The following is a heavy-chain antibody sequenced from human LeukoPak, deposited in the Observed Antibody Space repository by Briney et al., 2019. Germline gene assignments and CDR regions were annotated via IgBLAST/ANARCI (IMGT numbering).Heavy chain of an antibody. V-gene: IGHV4-4*02. CDR2: IYHSGTT. CDR3: SNKVYCSTTSCHPAGY. Sequence: PSGTLSLTCTVSGESVRSSNWWSWVRQPPGKGLEWIGEIYHSGTTNYNPSLKSRVTISFATSTNQFFLDLSPVTAADTAVYYCSNKVYCSTTSCHPAGYWGLRSLVTVSS. J-gene: IGHJ4*02. CDR1: GESVRSSNW. D-gene: IGHD2-2*01.